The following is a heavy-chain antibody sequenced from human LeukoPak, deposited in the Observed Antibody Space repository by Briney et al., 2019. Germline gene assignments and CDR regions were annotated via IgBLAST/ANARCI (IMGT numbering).Heavy chain of an antibody. D-gene: IGHD6-13*01. CDR3: ARANSSSWYRPGY. J-gene: IGHJ4*02. V-gene: IGHV7-4-1*02. Sequence: ASVKVSCKASGYTFTSYAMNWVRQAPGQGLEWMGWINPNTGNPTYARGFTGRFVFSLDTSVSTAYLQISSLKTEDTAVYYCARANSSSWYRPGYWGQGTLVTVSS. CDR1: GYTFTSYA. CDR2: INPNTGNP.